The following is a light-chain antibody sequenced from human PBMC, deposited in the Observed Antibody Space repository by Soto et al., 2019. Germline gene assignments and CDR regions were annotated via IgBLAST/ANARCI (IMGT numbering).Light chain of an antibody. Sequence: DIQVTQSPPFLSSFLLDRVTITCRASQGINTYLAWYQQKPGKAPKLLIYDASSLESGVPSRFSGSGSGTEFTLTISSLQPHDFATYYCQQYNSYSWTFGQGTKVDI. CDR2: DAS. CDR1: QGINTY. V-gene: IGKV1-9*01. CDR3: QQYNSYSWT. J-gene: IGKJ1*01.